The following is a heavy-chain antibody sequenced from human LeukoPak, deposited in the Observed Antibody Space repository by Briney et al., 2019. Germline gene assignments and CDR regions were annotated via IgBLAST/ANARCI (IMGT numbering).Heavy chain of an antibody. CDR3: VSAAVDSPGHNAFDI. V-gene: IGHV4-38-2*01. D-gene: IGHD6-19*01. Sequence: PSETLSLTCAVSGSSISSDYFWGWIRQPPGKGLEWIGTINDSGTSYYNPSLMSRVTMSVDTSKNHFALKLTSVTATDTAVYYCVSAAVDSPGHNAFDIWGQGTVVTVSS. CDR1: GSSISSDYF. J-gene: IGHJ3*02. CDR2: INDSGTS.